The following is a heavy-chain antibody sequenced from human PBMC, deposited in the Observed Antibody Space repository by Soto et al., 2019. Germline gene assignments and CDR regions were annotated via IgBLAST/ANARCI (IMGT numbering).Heavy chain of an antibody. Sequence: TSETLSLTCTVSGGSISSYYWGWIRQPPGKGLEWIGYIYYSGSTNYNPSLKSRVTISVDTSKNQFSLKLSSVTAADTAVYYCARVVYSSSSRLFDYWGQGTLVTVSS. D-gene: IGHD6-6*01. CDR2: IYYSGST. CDR1: GGSISSYY. V-gene: IGHV4-59*01. J-gene: IGHJ4*02. CDR3: ARVVYSSSSRLFDY.